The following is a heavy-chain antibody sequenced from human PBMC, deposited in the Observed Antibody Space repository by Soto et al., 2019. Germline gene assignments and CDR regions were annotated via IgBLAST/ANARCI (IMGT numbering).Heavy chain of an antibody. CDR3: ARDIGSFAYGEGY. CDR2: VYSSGTT. CDR1: GYSISTGFN. J-gene: IGHJ4*02. V-gene: IGHV4-4*07. Sequence: PSETLSLTCAVSGYSISTGFNWAWIRQPAGKGLEWIGRVYSSGTTDYNPSLNSRATMSVETSKNQFSLKLSSVTAADTAVYYCARDIGSFAYGEGYWGQGIQVTVSS. D-gene: IGHD3-10*01.